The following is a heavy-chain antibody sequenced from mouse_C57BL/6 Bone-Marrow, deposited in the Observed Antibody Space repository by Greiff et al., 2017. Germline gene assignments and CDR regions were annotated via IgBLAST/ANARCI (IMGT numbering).Heavy chain of an antibody. CDR2: IYPRDGST. CDR1: GYTFTSYD. Sequence: VQLQQSGPELVKPGASVKLSCKASGYTFTSYDINWVKQRPGQGLEWIGWIYPRDGSTKYNEKFKGTATLTVDTSSSTEYMELHSLTSVDAAVDFCARLEFDGSSGDWYYEVWGTGTTVTVTS. J-gene: IGHJ1*03. D-gene: IGHD1-1*01. CDR3: ARLEFDGSSGDWYYEV. V-gene: IGHV1-85*01.